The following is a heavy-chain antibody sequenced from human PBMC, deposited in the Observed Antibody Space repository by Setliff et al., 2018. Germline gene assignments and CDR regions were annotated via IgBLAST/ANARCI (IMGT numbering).Heavy chain of an antibody. V-gene: IGHV4-61*02. CDR2: IYTTGNT. D-gene: IGHD3-16*01. CDR1: GDSITSGSDY. Sequence: SETLSLTCTVSGDSITSGSDYWNWIRQPAGKGLEWIGRIYTTGNTNYNPSLXXRVTXXXXTXXXXXXXXXXXXXXXDXXVYYCARYIPSAGRFDPWGQGXLVTVSS. J-gene: IGHJ5*02. CDR3: ARYIPSAGRFDP.